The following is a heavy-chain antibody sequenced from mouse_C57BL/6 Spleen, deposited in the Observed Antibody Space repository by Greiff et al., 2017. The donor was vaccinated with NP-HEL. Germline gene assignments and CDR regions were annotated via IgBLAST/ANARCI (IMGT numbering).Heavy chain of an antibody. CDR1: GYAFSSYW. CDR3: ARVSFPYYAMDY. V-gene: IGHV1-80*01. J-gene: IGHJ4*01. CDR2: IYPGDGDT. Sequence: QVQLQQSGAELVKPGASVKISCKASGYAFSSYWMNWVKQRPGKGLEWIGQIYPGDGDTNYNGKFKGKATLTADKSSSTAYMQLSSLTSEDSAVYFCARVSFPYYAMDYWGQGTSVTVSS.